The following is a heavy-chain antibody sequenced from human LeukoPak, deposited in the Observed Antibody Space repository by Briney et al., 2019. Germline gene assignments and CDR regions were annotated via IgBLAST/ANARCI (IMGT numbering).Heavy chain of an antibody. D-gene: IGHD3-22*01. CDR2: ISYDGSNK. Sequence: QPGGSLRLSCAASGFTFSSYAMHWVRQAPGKGLEGVAVISYDGSNKYYADSVKGRFTISRDNSKNTLYLQMNSLRAEDTAVYYCARGRGVVISALDIWGQGTMVTVSS. J-gene: IGHJ3*02. V-gene: IGHV3-30*04. CDR1: GFTFSSYA. CDR3: ARGRGVVISALDI.